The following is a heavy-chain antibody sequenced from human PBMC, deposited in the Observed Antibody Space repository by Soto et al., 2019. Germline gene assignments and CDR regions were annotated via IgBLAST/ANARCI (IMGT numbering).Heavy chain of an antibody. V-gene: IGHV4-39*07. CDR2: IYHSGST. D-gene: IGHD6-19*01. Sequence: PSETLSLTCTVSGGSISSSSYYWGWIRQPPGKGLEWIGSIYHSGSTNYNPSLKSRVTISVDKSKNQFSLKLSSVTAADTAVYYCARDLTVGEWLPGYYYYGMDVWGQGTTVTVSS. CDR1: GGSISSSSYY. CDR3: ARDLTVGEWLPGYYYYGMDV. J-gene: IGHJ6*02.